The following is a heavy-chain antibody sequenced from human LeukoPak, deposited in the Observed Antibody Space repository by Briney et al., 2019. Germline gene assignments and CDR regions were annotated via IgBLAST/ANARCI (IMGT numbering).Heavy chain of an antibody. J-gene: IGHJ5*02. CDR3: AGGYCSSTSCYSRHFDP. D-gene: IGHD2-2*02. CDR1: GGTFSSYA. CDR2: IIPIFGTA. Sequence: GSSVKVSCKASGGTFSSYAISWVRQAPGQGLEWMGRIIPIFGTANYAQKFQGRVTITTDESTSTAYMELSSLRSEDTAVYYCAGGYCSSTSCYSRHFDPWGQGTLVTVSS. V-gene: IGHV1-69*05.